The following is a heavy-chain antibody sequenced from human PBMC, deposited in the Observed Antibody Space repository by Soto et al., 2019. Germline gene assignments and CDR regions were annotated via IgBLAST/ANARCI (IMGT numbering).Heavy chain of an antibody. CDR3: ARVPPLGLGEFFSNCFDP. D-gene: IGHD3-10*01. CDR2: IIPILGIA. J-gene: IGHJ5*02. Sequence: GLEWMGRIIPILGIANYAQKFQGRVTITADKSTSTAYMELSSLRSEDTAVYYCARVPPLGLGEFFSNCFDPWGPGTLVTVSS. V-gene: IGHV1-69*04.